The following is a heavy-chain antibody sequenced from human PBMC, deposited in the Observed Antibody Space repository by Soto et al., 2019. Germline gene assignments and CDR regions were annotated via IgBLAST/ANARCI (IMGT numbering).Heavy chain of an antibody. CDR1: GGSVSSGSYY. CDR3: ARDARYDSRAHFDY. V-gene: IGHV4-61*01. J-gene: IGHJ4*02. CDR2: IYYSGST. D-gene: IGHD3-16*01. Sequence: QVQLQESGPGLVKPSETLSLTCTVSGGSVSSGSYYWSWIRQPPGKGLEWIGYIYYSGSTNYNPSLKSRVTISVDRSKNEFSLKLGSVTAADTAVYYCARDARYDSRAHFDYWGQGTLVTVSS.